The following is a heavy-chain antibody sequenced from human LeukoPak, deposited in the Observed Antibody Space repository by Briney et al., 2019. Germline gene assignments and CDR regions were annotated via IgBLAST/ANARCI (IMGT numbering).Heavy chain of an antibody. CDR1: GGSISSSSYY. J-gene: IGHJ3*02. CDR3: ARHSKAFDI. V-gene: IGHV4-39*01. CDR2: IYYSGRT. D-gene: IGHD2-2*01. Sequence: PSETLSLTCSVSGGSISSSSYYWGWIRQPPGKGLEWIGSIYYSGRTYYNPSLKSRVTISVDTSKSQFSLKLSSVTAADTAVYYCARHSKAFDIWGQGTMVTVSS.